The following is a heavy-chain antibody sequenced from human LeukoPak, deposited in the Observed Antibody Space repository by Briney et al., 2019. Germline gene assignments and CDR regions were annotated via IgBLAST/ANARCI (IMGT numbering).Heavy chain of an antibody. Sequence: GGSLRLSCAASGFTFSRYGMHWVRQAPGKGLEWVAVISYDGSNKYYADSVKGRFTISRDNSEDTLYLQMNSLRAEDTAVYYCANDGGNIVVVEYYFDYWGQGTLVTVSS. J-gene: IGHJ4*02. CDR3: ANDGGNIVVVEYYFDY. D-gene: IGHD2-15*01. CDR2: ISYDGSNK. V-gene: IGHV3-30*18. CDR1: GFTFSRYG.